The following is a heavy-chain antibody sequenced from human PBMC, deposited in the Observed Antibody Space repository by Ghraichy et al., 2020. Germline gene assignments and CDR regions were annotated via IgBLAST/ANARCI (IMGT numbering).Heavy chain of an antibody. CDR1: GYSFTSYW. CDR3: ASPTMVRGVIHPLEYGMGV. CDR2: IYPGDSDT. V-gene: IGHV5-51*01. Sequence: GESLNISCKGSGYSFTSYWIGWVRQMPGKGLEWMGIIYPGDSDTRYSPSFQGQVTISADKSISTAYLQWSSLKASDTAMYYCASPTMVRGVIHPLEYGMGVWGQGTTVTVSS. D-gene: IGHD3-10*01. J-gene: IGHJ6*02.